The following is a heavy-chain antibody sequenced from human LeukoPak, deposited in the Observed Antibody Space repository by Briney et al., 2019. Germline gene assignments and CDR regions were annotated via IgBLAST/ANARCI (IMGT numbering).Heavy chain of an antibody. J-gene: IGHJ4*02. V-gene: IGHV4-59*08. Sequence: PSETLFLTCAVYGGSFSGYYWSWIRQPPGKGLEWIGFVYYSGSTYYNPSLKSRVTISVDTSKNQVSLKLSSVTAADTAVYYCARQRAGYTTGWYSFDYWGQGTRATVSS. CDR1: GGSFSGYY. D-gene: IGHD6-19*01. CDR3: ARQRAGYTTGWYSFDY. CDR2: VYYSGST.